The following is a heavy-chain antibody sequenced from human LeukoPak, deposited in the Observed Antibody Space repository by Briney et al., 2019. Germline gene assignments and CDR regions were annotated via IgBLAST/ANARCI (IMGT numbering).Heavy chain of an antibody. D-gene: IGHD5-24*01. CDR3: ARVRDGYNRDFDAFDI. CDR2: ISSSSSYI. CDR1: GFTFSSYS. V-gene: IGHV3-21*01. J-gene: IGHJ3*02. Sequence: PGGSLRLSCAASGFTFSSYSMNWVRQAPGKGLEWVSSISSSSSYIYYADSVKGRFTISRDNAKNSLYPQMNSLRAEDTAVYYCARVRDGYNRDFDAFDIWGQGTMVTVSS.